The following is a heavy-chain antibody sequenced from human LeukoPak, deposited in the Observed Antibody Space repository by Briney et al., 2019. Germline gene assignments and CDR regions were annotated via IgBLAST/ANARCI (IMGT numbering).Heavy chain of an antibody. CDR2: IYHSGST. V-gene: IGHV4-30-2*01. Sequence: PSETLSLTCAVSGGSISSGGYSWSWIRQPPGKGLEWIGYIYHSGSTYYNPSLKSRVTISVDTSKNQFSLKLSSVTAADTAVYYCARGLRQWLVRGGDSWGQGTLVTVSS. D-gene: IGHD6-19*01. J-gene: IGHJ4*02. CDR1: GGSISSGGYS. CDR3: ARGLRQWLVRGGDS.